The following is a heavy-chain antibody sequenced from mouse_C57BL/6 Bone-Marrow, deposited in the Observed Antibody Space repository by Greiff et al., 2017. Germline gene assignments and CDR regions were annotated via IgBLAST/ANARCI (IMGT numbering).Heavy chain of an antibody. CDR3: ARGIYYGYAMDY. V-gene: IGHV1-82*01. CDR1: GYAFSSSW. D-gene: IGHD1-1*01. J-gene: IGHJ4*01. Sequence: QVQLKQSGPELVKPGASVKISCKASGYAFSSSWMNWVKQRPGTGLEWIGRIYPGDGDTNYNGKFKGKATLTADKSSSTAYMQLSSLTSEDSAVYFCARGIYYGYAMDYWGQGTSVTVSS. CDR2: IYPGDGDT.